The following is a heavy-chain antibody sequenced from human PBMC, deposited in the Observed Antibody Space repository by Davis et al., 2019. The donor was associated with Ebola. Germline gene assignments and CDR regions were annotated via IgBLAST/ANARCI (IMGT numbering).Heavy chain of an antibody. CDR1: GFTFSSYE. CDR3: ARESGPYYDILTGYYSY. D-gene: IGHD3-9*01. J-gene: IGHJ4*02. CDR2: ISSSGSTI. Sequence: GGSLRLSCAASGFTFSSYEMNWVRQAPGKGLEWVSYISSSGSTIYYADSVKGRFTISRDNSKNTLYLQMNSLRAEDTAVYYCARESGPYYDILTGYYSYWGQGTLVTVSS. V-gene: IGHV3-48*03.